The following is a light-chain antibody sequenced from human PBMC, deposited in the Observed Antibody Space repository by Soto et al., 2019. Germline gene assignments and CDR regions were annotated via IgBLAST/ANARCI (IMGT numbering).Light chain of an antibody. Sequence: QAVVTQPPSVSGAPGQRVTISCTGSSSNIGAGYDVHWYQQLPGTAPKLLIHGNSNRPSGVPDRFSGSKSGTSASLAITGLQAEDEADYYCQSYDSSLSGSNVFGTGTKLTVL. CDR1: SSNIGAGYD. CDR2: GNS. J-gene: IGLJ1*01. CDR3: QSYDSSLSGSNV. V-gene: IGLV1-40*01.